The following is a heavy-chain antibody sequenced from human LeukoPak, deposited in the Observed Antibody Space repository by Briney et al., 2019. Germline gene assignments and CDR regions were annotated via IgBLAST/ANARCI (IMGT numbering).Heavy chain of an antibody. J-gene: IGHJ4*02. CDR2: ISGSGAST. D-gene: IGHD6-13*01. CDR3: AKGSRGYTHYYFDS. CDR1: GFSFIGYA. V-gene: IGHV3-23*01. Sequence: GGSLRLSCAPSGFSFIGYAMSWVRQAPGKGLEWVSSISGSGASTFYADSVQGRFITSKDTSSDTVYLQMNNLRAEDTAVYYCAKGSRGYTHYYFDSWGQGTLVTVSS.